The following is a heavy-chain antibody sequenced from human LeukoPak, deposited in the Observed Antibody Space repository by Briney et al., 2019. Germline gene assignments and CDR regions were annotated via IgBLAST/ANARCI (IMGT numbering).Heavy chain of an antibody. D-gene: IGHD6-13*01. Sequence: SETLSLTCSVSGASIRDYYWGWIRQPPGKGLECIGHIFYSRVTNYNPSLKGRVTISLDTSKSQVSLKLTSLTAADTALYYCARRQQLADGGHAFDIWGQGTMVTVSS. J-gene: IGHJ3*02. CDR1: GASIRDYY. CDR2: IFYSRVT. V-gene: IGHV4-59*01. CDR3: ARRQQLADGGHAFDI.